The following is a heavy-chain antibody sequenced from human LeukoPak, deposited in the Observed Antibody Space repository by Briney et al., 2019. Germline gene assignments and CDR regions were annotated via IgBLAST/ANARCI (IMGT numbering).Heavy chain of an antibody. J-gene: IGHJ4*02. D-gene: IGHD2-21*02. Sequence: GGSLRLSCAASGFTVSSNYMSWVCQAPGKGLEWVSVIYSGGSTYYADSVKGRFTISRDNSKNTLYLQMNSLRAEDTAVYYCARARLSLFDYWGQGTLVTVSS. CDR1: GFTVSSNY. CDR2: IYSGGST. V-gene: IGHV3-66*02. CDR3: ARARLSLFDY.